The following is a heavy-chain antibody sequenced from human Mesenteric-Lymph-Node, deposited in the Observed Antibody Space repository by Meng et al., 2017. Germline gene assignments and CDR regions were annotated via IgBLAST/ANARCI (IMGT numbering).Heavy chain of an antibody. CDR1: GGSIRNAQW. V-gene: IGHV4-4*02. Sequence: QVQVPASGPGLVKPSGTLSPTCDVSGGSIRNAQWWSWVRQAPGKGLEWIGEIYHSGRTNYNPSVKSRVSMSVDKSQNHFSLRLSSVTAADTAVYYCTTLYGDSISWGQGTLVTVSS. CDR3: TTLYGDSIS. CDR2: IYHSGRT. J-gene: IGHJ4*02. D-gene: IGHD4-17*01.